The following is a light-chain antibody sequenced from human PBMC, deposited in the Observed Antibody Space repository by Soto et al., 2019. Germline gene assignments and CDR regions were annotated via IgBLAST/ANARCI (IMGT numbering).Light chain of an antibody. CDR2: GAS. V-gene: IGKV3-20*01. CDR3: QQYGSSPPWT. CDR1: QSVSSKY. J-gene: IGKJ1*01. Sequence: EFVLTQSPGTLSLSPGEIATLSCMAIQSVSSKYLGWYQQKPGQAPRLLIYGASSRANGIPDRFSGSGSGTDFTLTISRLEPEDFAVYYCQQYGSSPPWTFGQGTKVDIK.